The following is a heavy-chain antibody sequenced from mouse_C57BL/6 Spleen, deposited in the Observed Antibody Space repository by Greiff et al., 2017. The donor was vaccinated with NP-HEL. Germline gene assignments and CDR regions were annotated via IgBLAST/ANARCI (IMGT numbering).Heavy chain of an antibody. D-gene: IGHD1-1*01. J-gene: IGHJ2*01. CDR1: GYTFTSYW. CDR2: IYPSDSET. CDR3: ARSHYYGSSFDY. V-gene: IGHV1-61*01. Sequence: QVQLQQPGAELVRPGSSVKLSCKASGYTFTSYWMDWVKQRPGQGLEWIGNIYPSDSETHYNQKFKDKATLTVDKSSSTAYMQLSSLTSEDSAVYYCARSHYYGSSFDYWGQGTTLTVSS.